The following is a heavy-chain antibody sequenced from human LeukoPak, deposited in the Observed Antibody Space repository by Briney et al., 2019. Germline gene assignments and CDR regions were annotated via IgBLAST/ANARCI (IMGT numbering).Heavy chain of an antibody. D-gene: IGHD3-3*01. CDR2: IYPGDSDI. CDR1: GHTLSSYW. J-gene: IGHJ6*03. Sequence: GGSLRLSCNGSGHTLSSYWNGWVRQMPGKGLEGMGIIYPGDSDIRDIPSLQGQVTISVDTSICTAYLQWSSLMASDTAMYYCASANPGSGYYYYYYYYMDVWGKGTTVTVAS. V-gene: IGHV5-51*01. CDR3: ASANPGSGYYYYYYYYMDV.